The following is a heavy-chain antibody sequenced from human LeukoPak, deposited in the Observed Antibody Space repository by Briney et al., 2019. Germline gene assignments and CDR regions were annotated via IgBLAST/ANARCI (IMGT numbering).Heavy chain of an antibody. J-gene: IGHJ4*02. CDR2: INPNGGGT. Sequence: GASVKVSCKASGYTFTGYYMHWVRQAPGQGLERMGWINPNGGGTNYAQKFQGRVTMTRDTSISTAYMELSRLRSDDTAVYYCARALIYCSGGSCFSDYWGQGTLVTVSS. V-gene: IGHV1-2*02. D-gene: IGHD2-15*01. CDR3: ARALIYCSGGSCFSDY. CDR1: GYTFTGYY.